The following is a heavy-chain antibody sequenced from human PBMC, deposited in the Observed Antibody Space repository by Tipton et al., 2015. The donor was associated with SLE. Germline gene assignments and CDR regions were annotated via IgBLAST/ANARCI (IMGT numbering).Heavy chain of an antibody. J-gene: IGHJ4*02. Sequence: SLRLSCAASGFTFSSYGMHWVRQAPGKGLEWVAFIRYDGSNKYYADSVKGRFTISRDNSKNTLYLQMNSLRAEDTAVYYCANPYCSSTSCYKRGDYWGQGTLVTVSS. CDR1: GFTFSSYG. V-gene: IGHV3-30*02. CDR2: IRYDGSNK. D-gene: IGHD2-2*02. CDR3: ANPYCSSTSCYKRGDY.